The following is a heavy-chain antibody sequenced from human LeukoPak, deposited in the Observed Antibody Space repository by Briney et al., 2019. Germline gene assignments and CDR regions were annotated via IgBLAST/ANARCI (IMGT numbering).Heavy chain of an antibody. CDR2: IIPIFGTA. CDR1: GGTFSSYA. CDR3: ARDRSSGYYYGSGSYAFDI. D-gene: IGHD3-10*01. J-gene: IGHJ3*02. V-gene: IGHV1-69*13. Sequence: SVKVSCKASGGTFSSYAISWVRQAAGQGLEWRGGIIPIFGTANYAQKFQGRVTITADESTSTAYMELSSLRSEDTAVYYCARDRSSGYYYGSGSYAFDIWGQGTMVTVSS.